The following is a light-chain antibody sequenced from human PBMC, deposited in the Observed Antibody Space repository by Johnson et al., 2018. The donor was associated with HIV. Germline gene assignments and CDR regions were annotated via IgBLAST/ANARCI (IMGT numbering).Light chain of an antibody. Sequence: QSVLTQPPSVSAAPGQKVTISCSGSSSNIGNNYVSWYQQLPGTAPKLLIYKNNKRPSGIPDRFSGSKSGTSATLGITGLQTGDEADYYCGTWDSSRSGPYVFGTGTKVTVL. CDR3: GTWDSSRSGPYV. CDR2: KNN. CDR1: SSNIGNNY. J-gene: IGLJ1*01. V-gene: IGLV1-51*02.